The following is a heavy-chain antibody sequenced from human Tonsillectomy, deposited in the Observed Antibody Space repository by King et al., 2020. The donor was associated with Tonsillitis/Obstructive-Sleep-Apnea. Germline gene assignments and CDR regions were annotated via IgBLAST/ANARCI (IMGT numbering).Heavy chain of an antibody. J-gene: IGHJ4*02. V-gene: IGHV1-69*10. D-gene: IGHD3-10*01. CDR3: ARGLFSLVGGGGGSFDY. CDR1: GGTFSSYA. CDR2: IIPILGIA. Sequence: VQLVQSGAEVKKPGSSVKVSCKASGGTFSSYAISWVRQAPGQGLEWMGGIIPILGIANYAQKFQGRVTITADKSTSTAYMELSSLRSEDTAVYYCARGLFSLVGGGGGSFDYWGQGTLVTVSS.